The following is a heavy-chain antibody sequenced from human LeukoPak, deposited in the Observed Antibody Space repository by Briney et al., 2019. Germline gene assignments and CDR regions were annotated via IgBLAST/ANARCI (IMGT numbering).Heavy chain of an antibody. CDR1: GGSFSGYY. Sequence: SETLSLTCAVYGGSFSGYYWSWIRQPPGKGLEWIGEINHSGSTNYNPSLKSRVTISVDTSKNQFSLKLSSVTAEDTAVYYCARANYYDSSGYYFDYWGQGTLVTVSS. CDR2: INHSGST. D-gene: IGHD3-22*01. CDR3: ARANYYDSSGYYFDY. V-gene: IGHV4-34*01. J-gene: IGHJ4*02.